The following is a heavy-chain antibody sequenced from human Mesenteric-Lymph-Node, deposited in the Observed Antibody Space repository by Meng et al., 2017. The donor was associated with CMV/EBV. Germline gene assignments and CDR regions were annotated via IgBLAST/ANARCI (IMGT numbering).Heavy chain of an antibody. J-gene: IGHJ4*01. CDR2: IRYDGSNE. Sequence: GESLKISCAASGFTFSGYDMHWVRQAPGKGLEWVAFIRYDGSNEYYSDSVKGRFTISRDNSKNTLYLQLNSLRTEDTAVYYCARVRTGGYGYFDYWGQGTLVTVSS. V-gene: IGHV3-30*02. D-gene: IGHD1-1*01. CDR1: GFTFSGYD. CDR3: ARVRTGGYGYFDY.